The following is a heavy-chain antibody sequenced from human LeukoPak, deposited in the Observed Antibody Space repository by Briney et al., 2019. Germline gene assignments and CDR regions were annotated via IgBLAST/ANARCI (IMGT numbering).Heavy chain of an antibody. CDR1: GFTFSNYA. D-gene: IGHD2-21*02. V-gene: IGHV3-23*01. J-gene: IGHJ4*02. CDR3: AKEVSRVTSFCFYY. CDR2: ISGSGGRT. Sequence: GGSLRLSCAASGFTFSNYAMSWARQAPGKGLEWVSAISGSGGRTYYADSVKGRFTISRDNSKNTLYLQMNSLRAEDTAVYYCAKEVSRVTSFCFYYWGEGTLVTVSS.